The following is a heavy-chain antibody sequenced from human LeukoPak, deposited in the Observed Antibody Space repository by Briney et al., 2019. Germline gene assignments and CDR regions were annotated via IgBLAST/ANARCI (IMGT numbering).Heavy chain of an antibody. CDR3: ARDQAATNTQVRFCLD. V-gene: IGHV1-18*01. J-gene: IGHJ4*02. CDR1: GYTFTSYG. CDR2: ISAYNGNT. D-gene: IGHD3-9*01. Sequence: ASVKVSCKASGYTFTSYGISWVRQAPGQGLEWMGWISAYNGNTNFAQKLQGRVTMTTDTSTSTAYMDLRSLRSDDTAVYYCARDQAATNTQVRFCLDWGQGTRVTVSS.